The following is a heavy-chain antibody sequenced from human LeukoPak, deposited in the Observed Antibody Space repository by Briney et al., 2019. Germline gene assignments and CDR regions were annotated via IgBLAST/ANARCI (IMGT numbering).Heavy chain of an antibody. J-gene: IGHJ4*02. CDR2: ISAYNGNT. CDR3: ARDEGDYYGSGSYLPNDY. D-gene: IGHD3-10*01. Sequence: VASVKVSCKASGYTFTSYGISWVRQAPGQGLEWMGWISAYNGNTNYAQKLQGRVTMTTDTSTSTAYMELRSLRSDDTAVYYCARDEGDYYGSGSYLPNDYWGQGTLVTVSS. CDR1: GYTFTSYG. V-gene: IGHV1-18*01.